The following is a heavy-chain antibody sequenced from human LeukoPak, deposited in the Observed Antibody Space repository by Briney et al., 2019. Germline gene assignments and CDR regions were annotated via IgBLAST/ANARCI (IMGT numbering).Heavy chain of an antibody. J-gene: IGHJ4*02. V-gene: IGHV4-59*08. CDR2: IYYSGST. D-gene: IGHD3-22*01. CDR3: ARSYYDSSGYHFDY. CDR1: GGSISSYY. Sequence: PSETLSLTCTVSGGSISSYYWSWIRQPPGKGLEWIGYIYYSGSTNYNPSLKSRVTISVDTSKNQFYLKLSSVTAADTAVYYCARSYYDSSGYHFDYWGQGTLVTVSS.